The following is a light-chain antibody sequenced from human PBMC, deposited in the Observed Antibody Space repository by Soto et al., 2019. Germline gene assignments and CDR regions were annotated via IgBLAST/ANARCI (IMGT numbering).Light chain of an antibody. CDR1: HSVNSH. CDR2: GAS. J-gene: IGKJ1*01. CDR3: QQHSHWPPWT. Sequence: MIMTQSPATVSVSPVEIVTLSCRTSHSVNSHVAWYQQKPGQAPRLLLYGASTRATGIPVRFSGSGFGTEFTLTISSLQSEDFAVYYCQQHSHWPPWTFGQGTKVDIK. V-gene: IGKV3-15*01.